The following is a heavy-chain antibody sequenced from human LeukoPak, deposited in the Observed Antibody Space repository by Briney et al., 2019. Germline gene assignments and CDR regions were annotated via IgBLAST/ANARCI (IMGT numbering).Heavy chain of an antibody. V-gene: IGHV4-34*01. J-gene: IGHJ6*02. CDR1: GGSFSAYY. CDR3: ARRAAMVPYYFYAMDV. D-gene: IGHD5-18*01. Sequence: SETLSLTCGVSGGSFSAYYWSWIRQPPGKGLELIGEINHSGRTNYNPSLKSRVTISVDTSKNQFSLRLSFVTAADTAVYYCARRAAMVPYYFYAMDVWGQGTTVTVSS. CDR2: INHSGRT.